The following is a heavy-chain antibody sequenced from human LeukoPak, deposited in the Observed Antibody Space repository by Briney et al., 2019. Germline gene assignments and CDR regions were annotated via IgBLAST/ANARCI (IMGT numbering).Heavy chain of an antibody. Sequence: PGGSLRLSCAASGFTFSSYWMSWVRQAPGKGLEWVANIKQDGSEKYYVDSVKGRFTISRDNAKNSLYLQMNSLRAEDTAVYYCARSSYADVDYFEYWGQGTLVTVSS. D-gene: IGHD2-2*01. V-gene: IGHV3-7*01. CDR1: GFTFSSYW. CDR3: ARSSYADVDYFEY. CDR2: IKQDGSEK. J-gene: IGHJ4*02.